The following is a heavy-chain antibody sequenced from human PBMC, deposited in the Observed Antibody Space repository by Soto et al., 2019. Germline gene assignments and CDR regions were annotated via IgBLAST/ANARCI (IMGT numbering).Heavy chain of an antibody. CDR3: ARDEPGYYDSSGYQSYYYYGMDV. CDR2: INPNSGGT. Sequence: VASVKVSCKASGYTFTGYYMHCVRQAPGQGLEWMGWINPNSGGTNYAQKFQGRVTMTRDTSISTAYMELSRLRSDDTAVYYCARDEPGYYDSSGYQSYYYYGMDVWGQGTTVTVSS. V-gene: IGHV1-2*02. D-gene: IGHD3-22*01. CDR1: GYTFTGYY. J-gene: IGHJ6*02.